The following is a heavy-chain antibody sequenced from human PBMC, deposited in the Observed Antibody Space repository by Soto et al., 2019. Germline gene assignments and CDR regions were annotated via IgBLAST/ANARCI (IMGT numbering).Heavy chain of an antibody. CDR3: AREGAVVAATFHYYGMDV. Sequence: QVQLVQSGAEVKKPGSSVKVSCKASGGTFNSYAISWVRQAPGQGLEWMGGIIPIFGTANYAQKFQGRVTITADESTSTAYMELSSLRSEDTAVYYCAREGAVVAATFHYYGMDVWGQGTTVTVSS. CDR1: GGTFNSYA. V-gene: IGHV1-69*01. CDR2: IIPIFGTA. J-gene: IGHJ6*02. D-gene: IGHD2-15*01.